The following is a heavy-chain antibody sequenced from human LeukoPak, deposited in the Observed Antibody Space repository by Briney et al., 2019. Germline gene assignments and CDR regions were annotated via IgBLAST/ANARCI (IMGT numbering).Heavy chain of an antibody. CDR1: GFTFSSYA. Sequence: GGSLRLSCATSGFTFSSYAMSWVRQAPGKGLEWVSGIGASGGSTYYADSVKGRFTISRDNSKNTLYLQMNSLRTEDTAVYYCAKAEGYDILTGLDYWGQGTLFTVSS. J-gene: IGHJ4*02. CDR3: AKAEGYDILTGLDY. CDR2: IGASGGST. V-gene: IGHV3-23*01. D-gene: IGHD3-9*01.